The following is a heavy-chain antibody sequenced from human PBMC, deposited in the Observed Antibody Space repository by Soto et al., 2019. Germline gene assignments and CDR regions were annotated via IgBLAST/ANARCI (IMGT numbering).Heavy chain of an antibody. V-gene: IGHV1-18*04. D-gene: IGHD6-19*01. CDR1: GYTFTSYG. CDR2: ISAYNGNT. CDR3: ARDGQKWLVRHYGMDV. J-gene: IGHJ6*02. Sequence: GASVKVSCKASGYTFTSYGISWVRQAPGQGLEWMGWISAYNGNTNYAQKLQGRVTMTTDTSTSTAYMELRSLRSDDTAVYYCARDGQKWLVRHYGMDVWGQGTTVTVSS.